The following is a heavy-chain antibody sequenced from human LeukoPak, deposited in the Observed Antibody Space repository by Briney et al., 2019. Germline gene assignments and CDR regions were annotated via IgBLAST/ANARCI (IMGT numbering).Heavy chain of an antibody. V-gene: IGHV3-7*01. CDR3: ARITAGLDY. CDR1: GFTLSSYW. D-gene: IGHD3-10*01. CDR2: IKQDGSEK. J-gene: IGHJ4*02. Sequence: GGSLRLSCAASGFTLSSYWMSWVRQAPGKGLEWVANIKQDGSEKYYVDSVKGRFTVSRDNAKNSLYLQMNSLRAEDTAVYYCARITAGLDYWGQGTLVTVSS.